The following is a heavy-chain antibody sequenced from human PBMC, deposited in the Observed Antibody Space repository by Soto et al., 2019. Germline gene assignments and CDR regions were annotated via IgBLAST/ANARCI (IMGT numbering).Heavy chain of an antibody. CDR3: GRLEGLATISYYFDY. CDR2: IYYIEST. Sequence: SETLSLTCIISGGLISNHYWSWIRRPPGKGLEWIGYIYYIESTYYNPSLKSRVTISIDKPKNQFSLKLMSLSAADTAVYYCGRLEGLATISYYFDYWGQGALVTVSS. D-gene: IGHD3-9*01. V-gene: IGHV4-59*08. J-gene: IGHJ4*02. CDR1: GGLISNHY.